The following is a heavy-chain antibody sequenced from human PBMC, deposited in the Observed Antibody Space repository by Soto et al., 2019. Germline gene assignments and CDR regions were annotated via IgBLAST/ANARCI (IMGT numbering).Heavy chain of an antibody. CDR2: IYYSGST. V-gene: IGHV4-31*03. Sequence: QVQLQESGPGLVKPSQTLSLTCTVSGGSISSGGYYWSWIRQHPGKGLEWIGYIYYSGSTYYNPSLKSRVTISVDTSKNQFSLKLSSVTAADTAVYYCARDLQYQLHRHYYYYGMDVWGQGTTVTVSS. J-gene: IGHJ6*02. CDR1: GGSISSGGYY. CDR3: ARDLQYQLHRHYYYYGMDV. D-gene: IGHD2-2*01.